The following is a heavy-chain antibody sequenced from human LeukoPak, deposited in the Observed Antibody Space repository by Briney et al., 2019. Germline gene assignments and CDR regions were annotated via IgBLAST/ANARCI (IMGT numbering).Heavy chain of an antibody. CDR2: IIPIFGTA. Sequence: GASVKVSCKASGGTFSSYAISWVRQAPGQGLEWMGGIIPIFGTANYAQKFQGRVTITADKSTSTAYMELSSLRSEDTAVYYCAITLDILTGYPTDVWGQGTTVTVSS. J-gene: IGHJ6*02. V-gene: IGHV1-69*06. CDR1: GGTFSSYA. D-gene: IGHD3-9*01. CDR3: AITLDILTGYPTDV.